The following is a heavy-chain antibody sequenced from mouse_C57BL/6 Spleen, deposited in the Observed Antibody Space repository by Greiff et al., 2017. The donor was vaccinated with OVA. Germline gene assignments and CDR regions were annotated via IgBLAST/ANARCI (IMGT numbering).Heavy chain of an antibody. J-gene: IGHJ2*01. CDR2: INPNNGGT. D-gene: IGHD3-2*02. CDR1: GYTFTDYY. CDR3: ARGDSSGLGY. V-gene: IGHV1-26*01. Sequence: EVQLQQSGPELVKPGASVKISCKASGYTFTDYYMNWVKQSHGKSLEWIGDINPNNGGTSYNQKFKGKATLTVDKSSSTAYMELRSLTSEDSAVYYCARGDSSGLGYWGEGTTLTVSS.